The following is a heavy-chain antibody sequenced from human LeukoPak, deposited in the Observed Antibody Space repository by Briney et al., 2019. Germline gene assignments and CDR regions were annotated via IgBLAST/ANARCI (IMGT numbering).Heavy chain of an antibody. V-gene: IGHV1-46*01. J-gene: IGHJ4*02. CDR3: ARDPQW. Sequence: AASVKVSCKASGGTFSSYAISWVRQAPGQGLEWMGIINPSGGSTSYAQKFQGRVTMTRDTSTSTVYMELSSLRSEDTAVYYCARDPQWWGQGTLVTVSS. CDR1: GGTFSSYA. D-gene: IGHD2-8*01. CDR2: INPSGGST.